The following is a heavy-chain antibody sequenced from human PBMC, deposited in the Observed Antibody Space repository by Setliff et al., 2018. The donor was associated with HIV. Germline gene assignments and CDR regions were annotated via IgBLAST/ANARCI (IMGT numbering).Heavy chain of an antibody. CDR1: GFTFNDYH. V-gene: IGHV4-34*01. J-gene: IGHJ5*02. CDR3: ARRWGIRGYSS. D-gene: IGHD5-18*01. Sequence: PGGSLRLSCVGSGFTFNDYHISWIRQPPGKGLEWIGEINHSGSTNYNPSLKSRVTISVDTSKNQFSLKLYSVTAADTSVYYCARRWGIRGYSSWGQGTLVTVSS. CDR2: INHSGST.